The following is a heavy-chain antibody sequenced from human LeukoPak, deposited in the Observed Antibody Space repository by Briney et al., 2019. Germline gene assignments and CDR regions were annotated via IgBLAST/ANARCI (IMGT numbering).Heavy chain of an antibody. CDR1: GFTFSSYG. D-gene: IGHD6-13*01. Sequence: GGSLRLSCAASGFTFSSYGMHWVHQAPGKGLEWVAVIWYDGSNKYYADSVKGRFTISRDNSKNTLYLQMNSLRAEDTAVYYCARGIAAAGGIDYWGQGTLVTVSS. CDR2: IWYDGSNK. V-gene: IGHV3-33*01. J-gene: IGHJ4*02. CDR3: ARGIAAAGGIDY.